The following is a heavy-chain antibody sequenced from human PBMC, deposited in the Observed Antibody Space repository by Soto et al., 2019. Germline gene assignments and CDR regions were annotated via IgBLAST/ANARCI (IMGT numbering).Heavy chain of an antibody. D-gene: IGHD3-22*01. CDR2: ISYDGSNK. Sequence: PGGSLRLSCAASGFTFSSYGMHWVRQAPGKGLEWVAVISYDGSNKYYADSVKGRFTISRDNSKNTLYLQMNSLRAEDTAVYYCAKVAGVFYDRAHFDYWGQGTLVTVSS. V-gene: IGHV3-30*18. CDR1: GFTFSSYG. CDR3: AKVAGVFYDRAHFDY. J-gene: IGHJ4*02.